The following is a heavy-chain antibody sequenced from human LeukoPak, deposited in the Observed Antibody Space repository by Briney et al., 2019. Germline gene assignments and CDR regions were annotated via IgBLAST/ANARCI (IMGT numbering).Heavy chain of an antibody. CDR1: GGSVSSGNYY. CDR2: IYYSGST. D-gene: IGHD2-21*01. V-gene: IGHV4-61*01. CDR3: ARARRGGDDHFEY. Sequence: PSETLSLTCIVSGGSVSSGNYYWSWIRQPPGKGLDWIGDIYYSGSTNYNPSLKSRVTISVDTSKNQFSLKLTSVTAADTAFYYGARARRGGDDHFEYWGQGALVTVSS. J-gene: IGHJ4*02.